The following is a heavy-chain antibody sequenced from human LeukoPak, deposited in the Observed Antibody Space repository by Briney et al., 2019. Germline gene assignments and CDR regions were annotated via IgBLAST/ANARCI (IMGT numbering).Heavy chain of an antibody. D-gene: IGHD3-16*01. J-gene: IGHJ4*02. CDR3: ARVHYGTGVDY. CDR1: GFTVSSNY. Sequence: GGSLRLSCAASGFTVSSNYMSWIRQAPGKGLEWVSYISSSGSTIYYADSVKGRFTISRDNAKNSLYLQMNSLRAEDTAVYYCARVHYGTGVDYWGQGTLVTVSS. CDR2: ISSSGSTI. V-gene: IGHV3-11*01.